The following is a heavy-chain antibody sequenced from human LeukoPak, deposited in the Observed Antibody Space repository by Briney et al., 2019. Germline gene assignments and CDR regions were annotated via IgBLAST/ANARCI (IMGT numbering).Heavy chain of an antibody. CDR2: ISGSGGRT. CDR3: AKDSTVSGSYYGMDI. Sequence: GGSLRLSCAASGFTFSGYAMSWVRQAPGRGLEWVSAISGSGGRTYYADSVKGRFTISRDNSKNTLYLQMNSLRAEDTAVYHCAKDSTVSGSYYGMDIWGQGTTVTVSS. D-gene: IGHD3-3*01. J-gene: IGHJ6*02. CDR1: GFTFSGYA. V-gene: IGHV3-23*01.